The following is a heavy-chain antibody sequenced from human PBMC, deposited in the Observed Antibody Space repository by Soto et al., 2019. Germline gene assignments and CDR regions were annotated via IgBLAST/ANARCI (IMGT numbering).Heavy chain of an antibody. J-gene: IGHJ4*02. Sequence: KPGGSLRLSCAASGFTFSSSSMNWVRQAPGKGLEWVSSISSSSSYIYYADSVKGRFTISRDNAKNSLYLQMNSLRAEDTAVYYCAREGLGRWLRPFDYWGQGTLVTVSS. CDR2: ISSSSSYI. CDR1: GFTFSSSS. V-gene: IGHV3-21*01. CDR3: AREGLGRWLRPFDY. D-gene: IGHD5-12*01.